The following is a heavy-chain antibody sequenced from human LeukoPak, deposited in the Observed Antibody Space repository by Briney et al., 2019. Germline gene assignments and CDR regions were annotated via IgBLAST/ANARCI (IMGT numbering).Heavy chain of an antibody. CDR3: ARVTGYMTEDYFDY. J-gene: IGHJ4*02. D-gene: IGHD6-13*01. Sequence: SETLSLTCAVYGGSFRDYYWNWIRQSPGKGLEWIGEIHHSGVTKYNPSLKTRVTMSVDMSKNQVSVSLASVTAADTALYYCARVTGYMTEDYFDYWGQGTLITVSS. CDR1: GGSFRDYY. CDR2: IHHSGVT. V-gene: IGHV4-34*01.